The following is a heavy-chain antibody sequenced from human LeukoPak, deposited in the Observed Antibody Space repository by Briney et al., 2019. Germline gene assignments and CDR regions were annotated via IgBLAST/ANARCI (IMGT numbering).Heavy chain of an antibody. CDR3: ARLYSSGWPLECMDV. Sequence: ASVKVSCKASGYTFTSYAVSWVRQAPGQGLEYMGYISAYNGNTNYAQNLQGRVTMTTDTSTTTVYMELRSLRSDATAVYYCARLYSSGWPLECMDVWGQGTAVTVSS. V-gene: IGHV1-18*01. CDR1: GYTFTSYA. J-gene: IGHJ6*02. CDR2: ISAYNGNT. D-gene: IGHD6-19*01.